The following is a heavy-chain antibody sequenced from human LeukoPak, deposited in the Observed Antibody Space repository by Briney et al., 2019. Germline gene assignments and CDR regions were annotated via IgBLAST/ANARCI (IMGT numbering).Heavy chain of an antibody. CDR2: TYYSGST. J-gene: IGHJ5*02. CDR3: ARPYYYDSRIDP. V-gene: IGHV4-30-4*08. Sequence: SETLSLTCNVSGGSIGGHTFYWDWIRQPPGKGLEWIGYTYYSGSTYYNPSLKNRVSISVDTSKNQFSLNLSSVTAADTAVYYCARPYYYDSRIDPWGQGTLVTVSS. CDR1: GGSIGGHTFY. D-gene: IGHD3-22*01.